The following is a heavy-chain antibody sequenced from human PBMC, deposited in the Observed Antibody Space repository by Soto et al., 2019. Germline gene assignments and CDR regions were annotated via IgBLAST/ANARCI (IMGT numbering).Heavy chain of an antibody. V-gene: IGHV5-51*01. CDR3: ARLRRFSIQLPFDY. CDR2: IYPGDSDT. Sequence: VESLKISCKGSGYSFTSYWIGCVRQIPGKGLEWMGIIYPGDSDTRYSPSFQGQVTISADKSISTAYLQWSSLKASDTAMYYCARLRRFSIQLPFDYWGQGTLVTVSS. D-gene: IGHD5-18*01. J-gene: IGHJ4*02. CDR1: GYSFTSYW.